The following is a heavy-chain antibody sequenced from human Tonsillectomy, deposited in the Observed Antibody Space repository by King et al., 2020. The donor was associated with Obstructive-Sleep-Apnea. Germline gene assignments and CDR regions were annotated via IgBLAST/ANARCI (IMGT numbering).Heavy chain of an antibody. Sequence: VQLVESGGGLVQPGGSLRLSCAASGFTFSSYWMSWVRQAPGKGLWWVANIKQDGSEKYYVDSVKGRFTISRDNAKNSLYLQMNSLRAAATAVYYCASSNYYGFFPPGGYFDYWGQGTLVTVSS. CDR3: ASSNYYGFFPPGGYFDY. CDR1: GFTFSSYW. V-gene: IGHV3-7*01. D-gene: IGHD3-10*01. J-gene: IGHJ4*02. CDR2: IKQDGSEK.